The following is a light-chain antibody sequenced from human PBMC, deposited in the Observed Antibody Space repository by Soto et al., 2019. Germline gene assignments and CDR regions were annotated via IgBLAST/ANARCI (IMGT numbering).Light chain of an antibody. CDR3: SSYTISSRYV. Sequence: QSVLTQPASVSGSPGQSITISCTGTSSDVGGYNYVSWYQQHPGKAPKLMIYDVSNRPSGVSNRFSGSKSGNTASLTTSGLQAEDEADYFCSSYTISSRYVFGTGTKVTVL. V-gene: IGLV2-14*01. CDR1: SSDVGGYNY. CDR2: DVS. J-gene: IGLJ1*01.